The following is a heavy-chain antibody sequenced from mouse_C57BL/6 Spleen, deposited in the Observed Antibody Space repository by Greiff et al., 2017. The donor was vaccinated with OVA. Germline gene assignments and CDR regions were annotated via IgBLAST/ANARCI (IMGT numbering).Heavy chain of an antibody. D-gene: IGHD1-1*01. CDR1: GFTFSDYY. V-gene: IGHV5-16*01. CDR2: INYDGSST. CDR3: ARVVYYYGSPGYFDV. Sequence: EVMLVESEGGLVQPGRSMKLSCTASGFTFSDYYMAWVRQVPEKGLEWVANINYDGSSTYYLDSLKSRFIISRDNAKNILYLQMSSLKSEDTATYYCARVVYYYGSPGYFDVWGTGTTVTVSS. J-gene: IGHJ1*03.